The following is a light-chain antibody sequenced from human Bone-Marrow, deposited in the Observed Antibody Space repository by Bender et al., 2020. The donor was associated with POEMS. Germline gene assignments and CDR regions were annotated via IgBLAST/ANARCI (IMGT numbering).Light chain of an antibody. CDR3: SSYTSGDTLYV. CDR1: SSDVGNYDL. V-gene: IGLV2-14*02. J-gene: IGLJ1*01. CDR2: EVR. Sequence: QSALTQPASVSGSPGQSITISCTGTSSDVGNYDLVSWYQHYPGEVPKVIIYEVRKRPSGVSLRFSGSKSGNTAALTISDLQAEDEADYYCSSYTSGDTLYVFGRGTKVTVL.